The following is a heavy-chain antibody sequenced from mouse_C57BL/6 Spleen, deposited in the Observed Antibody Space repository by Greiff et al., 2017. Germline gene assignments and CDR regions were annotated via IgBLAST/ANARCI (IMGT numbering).Heavy chain of an antibody. CDR3: APTGTGSYYAMDY. Sequence: EVQLQQSGAELVKPGASVKLSCTASGFNIKDYYMHWVPQRTEQGLEWIGRIDPEDGETKSAPKFQGKAPITADTSTNTAYLQLSSLTSEDTAVDYWAPTGTGSYYAMDYWGQGTSVTVSS. CDR2: IDPEDGET. CDR1: GFNIKDYY. V-gene: IGHV14-2*01. J-gene: IGHJ4*01. D-gene: IGHD4-1*02.